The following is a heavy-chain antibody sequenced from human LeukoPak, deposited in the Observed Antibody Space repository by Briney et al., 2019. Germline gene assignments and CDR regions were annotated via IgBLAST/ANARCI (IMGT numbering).Heavy chain of an antibody. CDR1: GFTFSNYW. D-gene: IGHD1-26*01. V-gene: IGHV3-7*03. Sequence: PGRPLRLSCAASGFTFSNYWMTWVRQAPGKGLEWVANINRDGSERYYVDSVKGRFTISRDDAKSSLYLQMNSLRAEDTAVYYCAKDQRWESPHYLDSWGQGTLVTVSS. CDR2: INRDGSER. J-gene: IGHJ4*02. CDR3: AKDQRWESPHYLDS.